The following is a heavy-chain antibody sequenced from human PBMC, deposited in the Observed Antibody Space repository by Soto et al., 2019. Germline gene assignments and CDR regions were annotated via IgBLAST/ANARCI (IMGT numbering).Heavy chain of an antibody. CDR1: GNSFTSYW. Sequence: XDSLKVSCQGSGNSFTSYWIGLVRQMPGKGLEWMGIIYPGDSDTRYSPSFQGQVTISADKSISTAYLQWSSLKASDTAMYYCARKGRNHPPGPPFDPWGQGTLVTVSS. CDR2: IYPGDSDT. CDR3: ARKGRNHPPGPPFDP. D-gene: IGHD3-10*01. J-gene: IGHJ5*02. V-gene: IGHV5-51*01.